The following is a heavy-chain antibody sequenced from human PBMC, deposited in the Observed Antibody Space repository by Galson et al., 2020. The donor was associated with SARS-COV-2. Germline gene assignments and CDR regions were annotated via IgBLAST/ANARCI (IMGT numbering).Heavy chain of an antibody. CDR1: GFTFSSFN. J-gene: IGHJ6*02. CDR2: ISSYSSIT. Sequence: GESLKISCAASGFTFSSFNMNWVRQAPGKGLEWVSYISSYSSITHYADSVKGRFTISRDNAKNSLYLQMNSLRDEDTAVYYCARRSSASGGYNGMDVWGHGTTVTVSS. D-gene: IGHD3-10*01. CDR3: ARRSSASGGYNGMDV. V-gene: IGHV3-48*02.